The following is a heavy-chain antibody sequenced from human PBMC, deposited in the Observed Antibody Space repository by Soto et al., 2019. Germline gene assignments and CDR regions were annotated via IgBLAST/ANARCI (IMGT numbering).Heavy chain of an antibody. CDR1: GGSMSSHY. CDR3: ARADPDDSVGY. CDR2: ISYSGST. D-gene: IGHD3-16*01. V-gene: IGHV4-59*11. J-gene: IGHJ4*02. Sequence: SETLSLTCTVSGGSMSSHYWTWLRQPPGKGLEWIGYISYSGSTYYNPSLKSRVTISADTSRNQFSLKLSSVIAADTAVYYCARADPDDSVGYWGQGTLVTVSS.